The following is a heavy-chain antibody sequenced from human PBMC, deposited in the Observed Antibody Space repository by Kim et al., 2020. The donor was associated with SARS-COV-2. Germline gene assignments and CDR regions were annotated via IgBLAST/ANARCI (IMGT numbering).Heavy chain of an antibody. CDR2: IYYSGST. J-gene: IGHJ4*02. CDR1: GGSISSGGYY. CDR3: ATRVVTTLTYFYY. V-gene: IGHV4-31*03. D-gene: IGHD4-17*01. Sequence: SETLSLTCTVSGGSISSGGYYWSWIRQHPGKGLEWIGYIYYSGSTYYNPSLKSRVTISVDTSKNQFSLKLSSGTAADTTVYYCATRVVTTLTYFYYWGQGTLFTVSS.